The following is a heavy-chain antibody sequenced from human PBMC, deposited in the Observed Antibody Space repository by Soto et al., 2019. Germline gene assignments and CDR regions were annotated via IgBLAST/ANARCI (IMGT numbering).Heavy chain of an antibody. D-gene: IGHD1-26*01. CDR2: IYSGGTT. J-gene: IGHJ4*02. Sequence: GGSLRLSCAASGFIVSSHFMNWVRQAPGKGLEWVSVIYSGGTTYYADSAKGRFTISRDISKNTLYLQMNSLRAEDTAVYYCARSGSYVNGFDYWGQGSLVTVSS. V-gene: IGHV3-53*01. CDR1: GFIVSSHF. CDR3: ARSGSYVNGFDY.